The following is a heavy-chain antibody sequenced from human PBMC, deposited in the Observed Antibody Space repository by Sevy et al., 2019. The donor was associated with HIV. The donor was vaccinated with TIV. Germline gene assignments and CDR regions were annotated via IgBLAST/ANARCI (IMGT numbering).Heavy chain of an antibody. V-gene: IGHV3-13*01. Sequence: GGSLRLSCAASGFTFSSYDMHWVRQATGKGLEWVSAIGTPGDTYYPGSVKGRFTISRENAKNSLYLQMNSLRAGDTAVYYCGRYGSGSYAFDIWGQGTMVTVSS. D-gene: IGHD3-10*01. CDR2: IGTPGDT. CDR3: GRYGSGSYAFDI. CDR1: GFTFSSYD. J-gene: IGHJ3*02.